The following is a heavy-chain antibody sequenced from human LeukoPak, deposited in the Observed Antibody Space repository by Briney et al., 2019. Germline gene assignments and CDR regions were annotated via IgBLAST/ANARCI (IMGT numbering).Heavy chain of an antibody. CDR3: ARLSSEHYDILSGYFDY. D-gene: IGHD3-9*01. Sequence: GESLKFPCKGSGYSFTSYWIGWVRQLPGKGLGGMGIINPGDSDTRYSPSFQGQVTISADKYISTAYLQWSSLKASDTAMYYCARLSSEHYDILSGYFDYWGQGTLVTVSS. V-gene: IGHV5-51*01. CDR2: INPGDSDT. CDR1: GYSFTSYW. J-gene: IGHJ4*02.